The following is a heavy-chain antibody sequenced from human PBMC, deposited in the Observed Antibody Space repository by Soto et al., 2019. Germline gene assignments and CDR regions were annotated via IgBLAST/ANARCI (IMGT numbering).Heavy chain of an antibody. CDR3: AKISNWYDGGSRYLDY. Sequence: QVQLVQSGAEVKKPGASVKVSCKASGYTLTDHFLHWVRQAPGQGLEWMGLINPSGGSIIDAQELQGRVIMTRDTSTSTGYMELSGLRSEDTAVYYCAKISNWYDGGSRYLDYRGQGTMVTVS. J-gene: IGHJ4*02. D-gene: IGHD1-20*01. V-gene: IGHV1-46*03. CDR2: INPSGGSI. CDR1: GYTLTDHF.